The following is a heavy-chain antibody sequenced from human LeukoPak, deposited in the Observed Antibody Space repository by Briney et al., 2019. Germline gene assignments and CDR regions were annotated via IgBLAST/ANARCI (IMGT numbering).Heavy chain of an antibody. CDR2: INPNSGGT. Sequence: GASVKVSCKASGYTFNGYYLHWVRQAPGQGLEWMGWINPNSGGTNYAQKFQGRVTMTRDTSISTAYMELSRLMSDDTAVYYCARWMTTVITPDYWGQGTLVTVSS. CDR1: GYTFNGYY. V-gene: IGHV1-2*02. J-gene: IGHJ4*02. D-gene: IGHD4-11*01. CDR3: ARWMTTVITPDY.